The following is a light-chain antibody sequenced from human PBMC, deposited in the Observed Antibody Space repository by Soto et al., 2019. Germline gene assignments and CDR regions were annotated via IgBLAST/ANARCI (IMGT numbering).Light chain of an antibody. J-gene: IGLJ3*02. Sequence: QSVLTQPPSASGIPGQRVTISCSGGSSNIGSNTADWYQQLPGTAPKLLIYSDDRRPSGVPDRFSGSKSGTSASLAISGLQSEDEADYYCAAWDDSLNGWVFGGGTKLTVL. CDR1: SSNIGSNT. CDR3: AAWDDSLNGWV. CDR2: SDD. V-gene: IGLV1-44*01.